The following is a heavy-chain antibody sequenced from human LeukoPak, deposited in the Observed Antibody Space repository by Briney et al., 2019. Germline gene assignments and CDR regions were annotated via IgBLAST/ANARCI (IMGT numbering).Heavy chain of an antibody. CDR3: ARLRGSDAFDI. V-gene: IGHV4-59*01. CDR1: GVSISSYY. J-gene: IGHJ3*02. Sequence: SETLSLTCTVSGVSISSYYWSSIRQPPGKGLEWIGHIYYSGSTNYNPSLKSRVTMSVDTSKNQFSLKVTSVTAADTAVYYCARLRGSDAFDIWGQGTMVTVSS. D-gene: IGHD3-10*01. CDR2: IYYSGST.